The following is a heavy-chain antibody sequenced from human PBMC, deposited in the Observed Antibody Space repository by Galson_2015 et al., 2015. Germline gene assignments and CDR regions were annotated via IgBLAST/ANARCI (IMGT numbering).Heavy chain of an antibody. CDR1: GASLATTY. CDR3: ARSADTYQWFDS. D-gene: IGHD2-21*01. J-gene: IGHJ5*01. Sequence: SEPLSLTCSVSGASLATTYWSWIRQVPGRGLEWIGYMYNGGSTDCNPSLESRVTISADTSKNQFSLKLRYATTADTAIYYCARSADTYQWFDSWGPGVLVTVS. CDR2: MYNGGST. V-gene: IGHV4-59*01.